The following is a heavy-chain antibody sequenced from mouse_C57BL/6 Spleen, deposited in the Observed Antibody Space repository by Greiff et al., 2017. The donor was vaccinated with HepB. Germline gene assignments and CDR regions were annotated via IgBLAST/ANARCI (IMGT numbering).Heavy chain of an antibody. Sequence: QVQLQQPGAELVMPGASVKLSCKASGYTFTSYWMHWVKQRPGQGLEWIGEIDPSDSYTNYNQKFKGKSTLTVDKSSSTAYMQLSSLTSEDSAVYYCARHEEYYGNYFDYWGQGTTLTVSS. V-gene: IGHV1-69*01. CDR1: GYTFTSYW. J-gene: IGHJ2*01. CDR3: ARHEEYYGNYFDY. D-gene: IGHD1-1*01. CDR2: IDPSDSYT.